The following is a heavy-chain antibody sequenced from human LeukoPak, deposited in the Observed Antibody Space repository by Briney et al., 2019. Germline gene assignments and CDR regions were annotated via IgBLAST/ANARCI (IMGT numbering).Heavy chain of an antibody. CDR2: FDPEDGES. V-gene: IGHV1-24*01. J-gene: IGHJ4*02. D-gene: IGHD1-26*01. Sequence: ASVRVSCKVSGTYSLNELSMHWVRQAPGKGLEWMGGFDPEDGESIYAQSFKGRVTVTEDTSTDTVYMDLSSLRSEDTAVYYCATLLGGTYFFDFWGQGTLVTVSS. CDR3: ATLLGGTYFFDF. CDR1: GTYSLNELS.